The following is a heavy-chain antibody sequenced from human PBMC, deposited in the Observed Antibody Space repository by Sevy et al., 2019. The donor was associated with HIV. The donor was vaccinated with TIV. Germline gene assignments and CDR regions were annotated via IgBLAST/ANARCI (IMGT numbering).Heavy chain of an antibody. CDR3: ARVPRDTATGVSYFDY. D-gene: IGHD5-18*01. J-gene: IGHJ4*02. Sequence: GGSLRLSCAASGFTFSSYAMHWVRQAPGKGLEWVAVISYDGSNKYYAHSVKGRFTISRDNSKNTLYLQMNSLRAEDTAVYYCARVPRDTATGVSYFDYWGQGTLVTVSS. V-gene: IGHV3-30-3*01. CDR2: ISYDGSNK. CDR1: GFTFSSYA.